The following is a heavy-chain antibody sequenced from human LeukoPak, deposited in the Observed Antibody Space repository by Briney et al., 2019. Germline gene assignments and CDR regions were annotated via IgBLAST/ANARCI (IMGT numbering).Heavy chain of an antibody. J-gene: IGHJ5*02. Sequence: ASVKVSCRASGYTFTGYYMHWVRQAPGQGLEWMGWINPNSGGTNYAQKFQGRVTMTRDTSIGTAYMELSRLRSDDTAVYYCARDSSAAGYNWFDPWGQGTLVTVSS. D-gene: IGHD6-13*01. CDR1: GYTFTGYY. CDR3: ARDSSAAGYNWFDP. CDR2: INPNSGGT. V-gene: IGHV1-2*02.